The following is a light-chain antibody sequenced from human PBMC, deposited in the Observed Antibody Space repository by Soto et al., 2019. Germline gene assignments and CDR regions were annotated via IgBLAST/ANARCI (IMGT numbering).Light chain of an antibody. Sequence: QSALTQPASVSGSPGQSITISCTGTSSDVGGYKHVSWSQQHPGKAPKLMIYEVRNRPSGVSNRFPGSKSGNTASLTISEFRAEDEADYYCSSYTSSSTLVFGTGKKGTV. CDR2: EVR. CDR3: SSYTSSSTLV. V-gene: IGLV2-14*01. CDR1: SSDVGGYKH. J-gene: IGLJ1*01.